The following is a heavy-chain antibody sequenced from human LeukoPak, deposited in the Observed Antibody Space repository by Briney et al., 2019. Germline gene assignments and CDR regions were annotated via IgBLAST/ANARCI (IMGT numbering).Heavy chain of an antibody. D-gene: IGHD3-10*01. CDR1: GFTFSNYW. Sequence: GGSLRLSCAASGFTFSNYWMHWVRQAPGKGLVWVSRINSDGINTSYADSVKGRFTISRDNAKNTLYLQMNSLKGDDTAVYYCAKDSAFYYIDVWGKGTTVIISS. V-gene: IGHV3-74*01. J-gene: IGHJ6*03. CDR2: INSDGINT. CDR3: AKDSAFYYIDV.